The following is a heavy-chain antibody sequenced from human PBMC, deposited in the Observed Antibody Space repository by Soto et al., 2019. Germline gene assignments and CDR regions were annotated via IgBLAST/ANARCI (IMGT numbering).Heavy chain of an antibody. D-gene: IGHD1-26*01. CDR2: IYYSGST. V-gene: IGHV4-31*03. CDR1: GGSISSGGYY. CDR3: ARDEGGTTAIGG. J-gene: IGHJ4*02. Sequence: QVQLQESGPGLVKPSQTLSLTCTVSGGSISSGGYYWSWIRQHPGKGLEWIGYIYYSGSTYYHPSLKSRVTTSVDTAKNQCSLKLSSVTAADTAVYYCARDEGGTTAIGGWGQGPLVTFSS.